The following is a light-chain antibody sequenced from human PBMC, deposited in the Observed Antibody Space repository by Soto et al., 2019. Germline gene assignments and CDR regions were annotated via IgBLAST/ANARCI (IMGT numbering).Light chain of an antibody. Sequence: QSALTQPAAVSGSTVQSITISCTGTSSDVGYYNLVSWYQQHPGKAPKLIIYEVNKRPSGFSNRFSGSKSGHTAALTISGVQAEDEADYSCCSYAGSTTHYVFGTGTKVTVL. V-gene: IGLV2-23*02. J-gene: IGLJ1*01. CDR1: SSDVGYYNL. CDR3: CSYAGSTTHYV. CDR2: EVN.